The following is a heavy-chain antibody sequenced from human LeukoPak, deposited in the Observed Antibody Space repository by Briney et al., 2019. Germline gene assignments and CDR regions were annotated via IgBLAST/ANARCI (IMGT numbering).Heavy chain of an antibody. CDR3: AKSHRGGLRFMVGFFYMDV. V-gene: IGHV3-23*01. D-gene: IGHD3-3*01. CDR1: GFNFDNYA. Sequence: GGSLRLSCTASGFNFDNYAMSWVRQAPGRRLEWVSAVSGTAKNTYYADSVKGRATTSRDNSNNTVYLQMKSLRAEDTAVYYCAKSHRGGLRFMVGFFYMDVWGSGTTVAVSS. CDR2: VSGTAKNT. J-gene: IGHJ6*03.